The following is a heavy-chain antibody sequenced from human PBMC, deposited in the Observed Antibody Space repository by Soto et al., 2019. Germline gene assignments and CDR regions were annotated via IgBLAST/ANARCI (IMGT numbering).Heavy chain of an antibody. CDR3: AKGSGASRPYYFDY. J-gene: IGHJ4*02. CDR2: ISGSGGST. Sequence: QLLESGGGLEQPGGSLRLSCVASGFTFSTYVMSWVRQAPGKGLEWVSAISGSGGSTYYADSVQGRFTISRDSSKNTLYLQMNSLRAEDTAIYYCAKGSGASRPYYFDYWGQGTLVTVSS. CDR1: GFTFSTYV. V-gene: IGHV3-23*01.